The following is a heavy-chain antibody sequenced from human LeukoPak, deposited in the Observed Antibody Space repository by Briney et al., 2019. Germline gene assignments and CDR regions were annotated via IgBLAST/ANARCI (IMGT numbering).Heavy chain of an antibody. CDR3: ARRNDFGI. V-gene: IGHV4-59*08. CDR2: IYYSGNT. J-gene: IGHJ3*02. Sequence: SETLSLTCTVSGGSISGDHWNWIRQPPGKGLEWIGYIYYSGNTNYNPSLKSRVTISVDTSKNQFSLKLNSVSAADTAVYYCARRNDFGIWGQGTMVTVSS. CDR1: GGSISGDH.